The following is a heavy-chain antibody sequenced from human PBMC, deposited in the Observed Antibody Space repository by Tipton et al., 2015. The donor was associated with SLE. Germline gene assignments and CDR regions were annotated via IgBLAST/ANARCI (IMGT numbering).Heavy chain of an antibody. CDR1: GFTFSGSA. Sequence: SLRLSCAASGFTFSGSAMHWVRQASGKGLEWVGRIRSKANSYATAYAASVKGRFTISRDDSKNTAYLQMNSLKTEDTAVYYCTRHGGNSSPYYFDYWGQGTLVTVSS. D-gene: IGHD6-6*01. V-gene: IGHV3-73*01. J-gene: IGHJ4*02. CDR3: TRHGGNSSPYYFDY. CDR2: IRSKANSYAT.